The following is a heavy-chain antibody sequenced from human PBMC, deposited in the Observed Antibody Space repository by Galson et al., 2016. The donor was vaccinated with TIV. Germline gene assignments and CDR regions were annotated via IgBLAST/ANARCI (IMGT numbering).Heavy chain of an antibody. CDR2: ISGSGITT. CDR1: GFTFSSYE. J-gene: IGHJ4*01. Sequence: SLRLSCAASGFTFSSYEMSWIRQAPGKGLEWISYISGSGITTYYADSVKGRFTISRDNAKNSLFLHMNSLRAEDTAVYYCATGLVPPAIDYWGHGNLLTVSS. CDR3: ATGLVPPAIDY. V-gene: IGHV3-11*01. D-gene: IGHD2-2*02.